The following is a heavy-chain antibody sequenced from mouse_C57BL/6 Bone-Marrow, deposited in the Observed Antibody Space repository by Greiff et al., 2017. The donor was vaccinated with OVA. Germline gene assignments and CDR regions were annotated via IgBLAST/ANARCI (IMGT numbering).Heavy chain of an antibody. CDR2: IDPSDSYT. CDR1: GYTFTSYW. J-gene: IGHJ2*01. D-gene: IGHD2-12*01. CDR3: ATYDVEYYFDY. Sequence: VQLQQPGAELVMPGASVKLSCKASGYTFTSYWMHWVKQRPGQGLEWIGEIDPSDSYTNYNQKFKGKSPLTVDKSSSTAYMQLSSLTSEDSAVYYCATYDVEYYFDYWGQGTTLTVSS. V-gene: IGHV1-69*01.